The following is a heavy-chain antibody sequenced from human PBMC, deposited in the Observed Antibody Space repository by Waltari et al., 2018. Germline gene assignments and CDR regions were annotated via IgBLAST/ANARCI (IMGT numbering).Heavy chain of an antibody. Sequence: QVQLVESGGGVVQPGRSLRLSCAASGFTFSSYAMHWVRQAPGKGLEWVAVISYGGSNKYYADSVKGRFTISRDNSKNTLYLQMNSLRAEDTAVYYCARKGSSGWYHDYWGQGTLVTVSS. CDR1: GFTFSSYA. CDR2: ISYGGSNK. CDR3: ARKGSSGWYHDY. D-gene: IGHD6-19*01. J-gene: IGHJ4*02. V-gene: IGHV3-30-3*01.